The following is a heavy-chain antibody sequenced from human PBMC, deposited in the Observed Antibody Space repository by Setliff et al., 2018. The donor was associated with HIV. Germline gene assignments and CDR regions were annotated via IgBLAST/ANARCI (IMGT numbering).Heavy chain of an antibody. J-gene: IGHJ4*02. CDR2: INPYNGAT. Sequence: ASVKVSCKASGYTFFEYYMFWLRQAPGQGLGWMGWINPYNGATKSAHKFQGRVTVTRDTSITTTYMELTRLTSDDTAIYYCARAPIYCGGDCYLFDYWGQGTLVTVSS. V-gene: IGHV1-2*02. CDR1: GYTFFEYY. D-gene: IGHD2-21*02. CDR3: ARAPIYCGGDCYLFDY.